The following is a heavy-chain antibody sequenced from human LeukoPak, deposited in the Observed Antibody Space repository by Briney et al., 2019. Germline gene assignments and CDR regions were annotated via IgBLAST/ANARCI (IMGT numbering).Heavy chain of an antibody. CDR2: IIPIFGTA. D-gene: IGHD1-26*01. CDR1: GGTFSSYA. Sequence: GASVKVSCKASGGTFSSYAISWVRQAPGQGLEWMGRIIPIFGTANYAQKFQGRVTITTDESTSTAYMELSSLRSGDTAVYYCASPKTLELLSGSSQFDYWGQGTLVTVSS. V-gene: IGHV1-69*05. J-gene: IGHJ4*02. CDR3: ASPKTLELLSGSSQFDY.